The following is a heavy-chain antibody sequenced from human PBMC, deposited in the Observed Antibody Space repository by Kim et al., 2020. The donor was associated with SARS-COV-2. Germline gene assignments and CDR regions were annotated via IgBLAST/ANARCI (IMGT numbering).Heavy chain of an antibody. V-gene: IGHV3-23*01. Sequence: GSTYYADSVKGRFTISRDNSKNTLYLQMNSLRAEDTAVYYCATKPLGDVRGGQGTLVTVSS. J-gene: IGHJ4*02. CDR3: ATKPLGDVR. D-gene: IGHD1-26*01. CDR2: GST.